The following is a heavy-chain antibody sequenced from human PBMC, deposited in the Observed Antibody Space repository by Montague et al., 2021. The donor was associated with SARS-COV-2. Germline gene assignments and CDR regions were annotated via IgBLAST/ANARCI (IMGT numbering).Heavy chain of an antibody. Sequence: SLRLSCAASGFTFSSYSMNWVRQAPGKGLEWVSSISSSSYIYYAAPVKGRFTISRDNAKNSPYLQMNSLRAEDTAVYYCASDRGELHAADYWGQGTLVTVSS. V-gene: IGHV3-21*01. D-gene: IGHD1-26*01. J-gene: IGHJ4*02. CDR1: GFTFSSYS. CDR2: ISSSSYI. CDR3: ASDRGELHAADY.